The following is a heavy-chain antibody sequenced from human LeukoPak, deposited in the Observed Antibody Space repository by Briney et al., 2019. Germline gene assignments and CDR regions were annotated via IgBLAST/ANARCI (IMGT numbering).Heavy chain of an antibody. V-gene: IGHV1-46*01. CDR2: INPSSGST. CDR3: ARTYSSSWSYCDS. CDR1: GSTFTRYY. J-gene: IGHJ4*02. D-gene: IGHD6-13*01. Sequence: ASVKVSCKASGSTFTRYYIHWVRQAPGQGLDWMGMINPSSGSTRFAQMFQDRVTMTRDTSTSAVYMELSSLTSEDTAMYYCARTYSSSWSYCDSWGQGTLVTASS.